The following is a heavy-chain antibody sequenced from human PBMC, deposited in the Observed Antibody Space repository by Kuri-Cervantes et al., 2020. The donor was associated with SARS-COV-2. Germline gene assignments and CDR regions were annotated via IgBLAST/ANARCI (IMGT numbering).Heavy chain of an antibody. J-gene: IGHJ4*02. CDR2: ISGSGGST. Sequence: GESLKISCAASGFTFSSYAMRWVRQAPGKVLEWFSAISGSGGSTYYADAVKGRFTISRDNSKNTLYLQMNSLRAEDTAVYYCAKGYQFVGYSYGQGLFDYWGQGTLVTVSS. CDR1: GFTFSSYA. V-gene: IGHV3-23*01. CDR3: AKGYQFVGYSYGQGLFDY. D-gene: IGHD5-18*01.